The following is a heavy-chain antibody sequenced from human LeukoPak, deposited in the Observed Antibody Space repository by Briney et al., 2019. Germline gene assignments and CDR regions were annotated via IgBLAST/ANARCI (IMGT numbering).Heavy chain of an antibody. CDR2: INHSGST. J-gene: IGHJ4*02. V-gene: IGHV4-34*01. CDR1: GGSFSGYY. Sequence: PSETLSLTCAVYGGSFSGYYWSWIRQPPGKGLEWIGEINHSGSTNYNPSLKSRVTISVDTSKNQFSLKLSSVTAADTAVYYCARVEVHYYFDYWGQGTLVTVSS. D-gene: IGHD1-1*01. CDR3: ARVEVHYYFDY.